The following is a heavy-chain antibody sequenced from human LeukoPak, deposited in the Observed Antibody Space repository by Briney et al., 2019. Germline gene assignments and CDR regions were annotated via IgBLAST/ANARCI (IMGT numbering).Heavy chain of an antibody. Sequence: GGSLRLSCAASGFTFSSYEMNWVRQAPGKGREWVSYISSSGSTIYYADSVKGRFTISRDNAKNSLYLQMNSLRAEDTAVYYCARGWELRKYFDYWGQGTLVTVSS. D-gene: IGHD1-26*01. CDR1: GFTFSSYE. CDR2: ISSSGSTI. V-gene: IGHV3-48*03. J-gene: IGHJ4*02. CDR3: ARGWELRKYFDY.